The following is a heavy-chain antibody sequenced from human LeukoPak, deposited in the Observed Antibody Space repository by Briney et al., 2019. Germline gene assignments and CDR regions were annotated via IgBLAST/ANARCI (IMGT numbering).Heavy chain of an antibody. Sequence: GGSLRLSCAASGFTFSSYWMSWVRQAPGKGLEWVSYVSSGSSTIYYADSVKGRFTVSRDNGKRSLYLHMNSLRAEDTAMYYCARDGGYDSGIFDYWGQGTLVTVSS. CDR2: VSSGSSTI. CDR3: ARDGGYDSGIFDY. J-gene: IGHJ4*02. V-gene: IGHV3-48*04. D-gene: IGHD5-12*01. CDR1: GFTFSSYW.